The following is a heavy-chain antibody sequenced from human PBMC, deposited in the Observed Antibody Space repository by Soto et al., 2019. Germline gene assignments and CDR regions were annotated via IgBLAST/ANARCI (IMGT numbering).Heavy chain of an antibody. J-gene: IGHJ4*02. CDR3: ARANGDFDY. CDR1: GFTFSSYS. V-gene: IGHV3-23*01. CDR2: SSGSGGST. D-gene: IGHD7-27*01. Sequence: GGSLRLACAASGFTFSSYSVGWVRQAPGKGLECVSASSGSGGSTYYADSVKGRFTISRDNSKDTLYLQMNNLRAEDTAVYDCARANGDFDYWGQGTLVTVSS.